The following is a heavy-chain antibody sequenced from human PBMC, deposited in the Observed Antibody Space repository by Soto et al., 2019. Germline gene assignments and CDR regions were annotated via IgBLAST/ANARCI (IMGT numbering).Heavy chain of an antibody. CDR3: ARRHVYDSSGLDY. CDR1: GYSFTSYW. J-gene: IGHJ4*02. V-gene: IGHV5-10-1*01. CDR2: IDPSDSYT. D-gene: IGHD3-22*01. Sequence: PGESLKISCKGSGYSFTSYWISWVRQMPGKGLEWMGRIDPSDSYTNYSPSLQGHVTISADKSISTAYLQWSSLKASDTAMYYCARRHVYDSSGLDYSGQGTLVTVSS.